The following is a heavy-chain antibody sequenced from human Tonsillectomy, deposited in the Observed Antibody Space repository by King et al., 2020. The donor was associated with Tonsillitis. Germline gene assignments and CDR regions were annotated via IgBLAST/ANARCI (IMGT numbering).Heavy chain of an antibody. V-gene: IGHV3-33*01. D-gene: IGHD3-22*01. CDR2: IWYDGSNK. CDR1: GFTFSSYG. J-gene: IGHJ4*02. CDR3: ARGTYDSSGYYLGSLDY. Sequence: VQLVESGGGVVQPGRSLRLSCAASGFTFSSYGMHWVRQAPGKGLEWVAVIWYDGSNKYYADSVKGRFTISRDNSKNTLYLQMNSLRAEDTAVDYCARGTYDSSGYYLGSLDYWGQGTLVTVSS.